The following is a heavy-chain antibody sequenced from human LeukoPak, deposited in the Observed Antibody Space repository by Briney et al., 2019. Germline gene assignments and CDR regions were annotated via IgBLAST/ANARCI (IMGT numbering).Heavy chain of an antibody. D-gene: IGHD3-3*01. Sequence: WASVKVSCKASGGTFSSYAISWVRQAPGQGLEWMGGIIPIFGTANYAQKFQGRVTITADESTSTAYMELSSLRSEDTAVYYCARCSLSGYDFWSGYYLDYWGQGTLVTVSS. CDR1: GGTFSSYA. CDR3: ARCSLSGYDFWSGYYLDY. J-gene: IGHJ4*02. V-gene: IGHV1-69*13. CDR2: IIPIFGTA.